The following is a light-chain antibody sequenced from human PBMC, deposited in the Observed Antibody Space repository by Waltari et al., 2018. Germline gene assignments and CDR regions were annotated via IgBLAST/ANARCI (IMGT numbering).Light chain of an antibody. Sequence: EIVLTQSPATLSLSPGETATLSCRASQSIRTYLGWYQQKPGQAPRLLLFDASSRATGIPARFRGTGSGTDFTLTVSYLEPEDFGIYYCQQRSIWPYTFGQGTRLEIK. CDR3: QQRSIWPYT. V-gene: IGKV3-11*01. CDR2: DAS. J-gene: IGKJ2*01. CDR1: QSIRTY.